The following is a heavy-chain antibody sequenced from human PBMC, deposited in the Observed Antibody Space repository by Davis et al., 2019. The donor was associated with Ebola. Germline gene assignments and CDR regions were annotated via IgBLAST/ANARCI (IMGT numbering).Heavy chain of an antibody. CDR3: ARGHHSSGWQGSLDY. V-gene: IGHV1-69*13. J-gene: IGHJ4*02. CDR2: IIPIFGTA. Sequence: AASVKVSCKASGGTFSSYAISWVRQAPGQGLEWMGGIIPIFGTANYAQKFQGRVTIPADESTSTAYMELSSLRSEETAVYYCARGHHSSGWQGSLDYWGQGTLVTVSS. CDR1: GGTFSSYA. D-gene: IGHD6-19*01.